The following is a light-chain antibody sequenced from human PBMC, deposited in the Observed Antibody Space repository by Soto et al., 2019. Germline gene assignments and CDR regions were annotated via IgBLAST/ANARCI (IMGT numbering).Light chain of an antibody. CDR1: SSDVGSYNL. CDR2: EVS. Sequence: QSALTQPASVSGSPGQSITISCTGASSDVGSYNLVSWYQQHPTKAPKLMIYEVSKRPSGVSNRFSGSKSDNTASLTISGLQAEDEADYYCCSYAGSSTLAVFGGGTQLTVL. J-gene: IGLJ7*01. CDR3: CSYAGSSTLAV. V-gene: IGLV2-23*02.